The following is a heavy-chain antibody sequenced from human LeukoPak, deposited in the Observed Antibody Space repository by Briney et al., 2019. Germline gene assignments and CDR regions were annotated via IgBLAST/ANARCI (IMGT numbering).Heavy chain of an antibody. CDR1: ESTFSKFW. J-gene: IGHJ6*02. D-gene: IGHD1-26*01. V-gene: IGHV3-74*03. Sequence: GGSLRLSCAASESTFSKFWMHWVRQAPGKGLVWVSGLNRDGSTTTYADSVKGRFTVSRDNAKNTLYLQMNSLRAEDTAVYYCARSGSPSQVGATNRYDYYYGMDVWGQGTTVTVSS. CDR2: LNRDGSTT. CDR3: ARSGSPSQVGATNRYDYYYGMDV.